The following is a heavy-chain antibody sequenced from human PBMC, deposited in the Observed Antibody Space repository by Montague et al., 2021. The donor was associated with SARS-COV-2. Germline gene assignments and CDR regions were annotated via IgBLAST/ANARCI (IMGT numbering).Heavy chain of an antibody. V-gene: IGHV3-48*03. CDR2: ITSSGSTI. J-gene: IGHJ4*02. CDR3: ARDLRDYDILTGYL. D-gene: IGHD3-9*01. Sequence: SLRLSCAASGFTFSSYEMNWVRQAPGKGLEWVSYITSSGSTIYYADSVXGRFTISRDNAKNSLFLQMNSLRAEDTAVYYCARDLRDYDILTGYLWGQGTLVTVSS. CDR1: GFTFSSYE.